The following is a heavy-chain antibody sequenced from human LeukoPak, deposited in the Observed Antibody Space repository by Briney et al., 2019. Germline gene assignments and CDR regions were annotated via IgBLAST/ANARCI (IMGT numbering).Heavy chain of an antibody. CDR2: ISASGGKT. CDR1: GFTFSSYA. J-gene: IGHJ3*02. CDR3: AKDPVVFSSGDYYLGAFNI. V-gene: IGHV3-23*01. Sequence: GGSLRLSCAASGFTFSSYAMSWVRQAPGQGLEWVSAISASGGKTCYADSLKGRVTISRDNSINTLYLQMNSLRAEDTAVYYCAKDPVVFSSGDYYLGAFNIWGQGTMVTVSS. D-gene: IGHD2-21*02.